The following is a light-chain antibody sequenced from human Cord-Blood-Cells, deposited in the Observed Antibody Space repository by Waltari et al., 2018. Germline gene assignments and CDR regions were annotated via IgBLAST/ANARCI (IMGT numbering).Light chain of an antibody. CDR3: CSYAGSSTFVV. V-gene: IGLV2-23*02. CDR1: SSNVGCYNL. Sequence: QSALPQPASVSGSPGQPITISCTGTSSNVGCYNLVSWYQQHPGKAPKLMIYEVSKRPSGVSNRFSGSKSGNTASLTISGLQAEDEADYYCCSYAGSSTFVVFGGGTKLTVL. J-gene: IGLJ2*01. CDR2: EVS.